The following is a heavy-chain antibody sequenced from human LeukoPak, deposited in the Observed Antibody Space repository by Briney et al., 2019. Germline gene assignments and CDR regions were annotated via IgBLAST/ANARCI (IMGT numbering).Heavy chain of an antibody. D-gene: IGHD2-2*02. J-gene: IGHJ6*02. CDR1: GFTFSSYA. V-gene: IGHV3-30-3*01. CDR2: ISYDGSNK. Sequence: PGRSLRLSCAASGFTFSSYAMHWVRQAPGKGLEWVAVISYDGSNKYYADSVKGRFTISRDNSKNTLYLQMNSLRAEDTAVYYCARDEIPSSGMDVWGQGTTVTVSS. CDR3: ARDEIPSSGMDV.